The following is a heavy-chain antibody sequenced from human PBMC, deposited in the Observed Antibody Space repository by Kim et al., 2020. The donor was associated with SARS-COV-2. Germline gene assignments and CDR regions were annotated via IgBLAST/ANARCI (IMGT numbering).Heavy chain of an antibody. V-gene: IGHV3-53*01. CDR2: IYSGGST. D-gene: IGHD3-10*01. CDR1: GFTVSSNY. J-gene: IGHJ6*02. Sequence: GGSLRLSCAASGFTVSSNYMSWVRQAPGKGLEWVSVIYSGGSTYYADSVKGRFTISRDNSKNTLYLQMNSLRAEDTAVYYCARGNTMVRAVDYYYGMDVWGQGTTVTVSS. CDR3: ARGNTMVRAVDYYYGMDV.